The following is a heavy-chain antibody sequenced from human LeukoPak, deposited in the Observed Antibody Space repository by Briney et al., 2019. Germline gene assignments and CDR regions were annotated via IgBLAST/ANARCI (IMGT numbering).Heavy chain of an antibody. D-gene: IGHD3-10*01. CDR2: IYSGGST. CDR1: GFTVSSNY. Sequence: PGGSLRLSCAASGFTVSSNYMSWVRQAPGKGLEWVSVIYSGGSTYYADSVKGRFTISRDNSKNTLYLQMNSLRAEDTAVYFCARDVTMVRGAQDYYGMDVWGQGTTVTVSS. V-gene: IGHV3-53*01. J-gene: IGHJ6*02. CDR3: ARDVTMVRGAQDYYGMDV.